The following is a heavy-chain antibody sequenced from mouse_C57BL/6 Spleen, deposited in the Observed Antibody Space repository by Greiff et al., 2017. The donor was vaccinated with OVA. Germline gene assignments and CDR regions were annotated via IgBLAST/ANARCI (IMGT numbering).Heavy chain of an antibody. Sequence: VQLQQPGAELVKPGASVKLSCKASGYTFTSYWMHWVKQRPGQGLEWIGMIHPNSGSTNYNEKFKSKATLTVDKSSSTAYMQLSSLTSEDSAVYYCAREGIYYGNYEDRNYFDYWGQGTTLTVSS. V-gene: IGHV1-64*01. CDR2: IHPNSGST. J-gene: IGHJ2*01. CDR1: GYTFTSYW. CDR3: AREGIYYGNYEDRNYFDY. D-gene: IGHD2-1*01.